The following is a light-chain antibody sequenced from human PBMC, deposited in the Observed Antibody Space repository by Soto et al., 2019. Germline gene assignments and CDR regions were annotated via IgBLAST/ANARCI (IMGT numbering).Light chain of an antibody. CDR1: QSFSSSY. CDR3: QQYGCSPLT. V-gene: IGKV3-20*01. Sequence: EIVLTQSPGTLSLSPGERDTLSCRASQSFSSSYLAWYQQKAGQAPRLLIYGASSRATGIPDRFSGCGSGTYFTLTISRVEPDDFAVYYCQQYGCSPLTFGGVTKVEVK. J-gene: IGKJ4*01. CDR2: GAS.